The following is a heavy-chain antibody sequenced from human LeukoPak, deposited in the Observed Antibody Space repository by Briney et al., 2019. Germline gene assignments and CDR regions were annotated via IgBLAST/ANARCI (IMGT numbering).Heavy chain of an antibody. J-gene: IGHJ4*02. CDR1: GFTFSDYE. V-gene: IGHV3-48*03. CDR3: ARESFAARWD. Sequence: PGGSLRLSCAASGFTFSDYEMNWVRQAPGKGLEWISSIGRSGSPVYNTDSLKGRFSISRDNAKNSLYLQMNSLTAEDTAVYYCARESFAARWDWGQGTLVTVSS. CDR2: IGRSGSPV. D-gene: IGHD6-6*01.